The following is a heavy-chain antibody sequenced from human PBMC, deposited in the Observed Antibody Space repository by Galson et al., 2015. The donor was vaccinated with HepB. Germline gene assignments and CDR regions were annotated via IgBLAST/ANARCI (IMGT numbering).Heavy chain of an antibody. CDR3: AKVPSHDSSGYYPSDY. V-gene: IGHV3-30*18. D-gene: IGHD3-22*01. J-gene: IGHJ4*02. CDR1: GITFSSYG. CDR2: ISYDGSNK. Sequence: SLRLSCAASGITFSSYGMHWVRQAPGKGLEWVAVISYDGSNKYYADSVKGRFTITRDNSKNTLYLQMNSLRAEDTAVYYCAKVPSHDSSGYYPSDYWGQGTLVTVSS.